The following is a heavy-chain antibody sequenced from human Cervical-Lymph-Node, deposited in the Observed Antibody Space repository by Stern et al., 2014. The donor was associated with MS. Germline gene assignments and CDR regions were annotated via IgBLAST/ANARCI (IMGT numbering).Heavy chain of an antibody. D-gene: IGHD6-13*01. CDR1: GFSFSRYA. CDR2: IWYDGSNP. J-gene: IGHJ4*02. Sequence: VQLVESGGGVVQPGRSLRLSCAASGFSFSRYAMHWVRQAPGQALEWVALIWYDGSNPYYADSVTGRFTISRDNLKNTLYLKMNSLRAEDTAVYYCASAYSSSHYYFDYWGQGTLVTVSS. CDR3: ASAYSSSHYYFDY. V-gene: IGHV3-33*01.